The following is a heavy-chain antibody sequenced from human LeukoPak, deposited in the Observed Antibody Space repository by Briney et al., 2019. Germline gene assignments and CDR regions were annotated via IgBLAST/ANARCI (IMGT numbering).Heavy chain of an antibody. Sequence: PSETLSLTCTVSGGSIRSGSHYWAWIRQPPGKGLEWIGSIYYSGSTYYNPSLENRVTISIDTSKNHFSLKLSSLSSADTSVYYCAKRDDSGGNLVDLWGQGTLVTVS. CDR3: AKRDDSGGNLVDL. CDR1: GGSIRSGSHY. D-gene: IGHD3-22*01. J-gene: IGHJ4*02. CDR2: IYYSGST. V-gene: IGHV4-39*02.